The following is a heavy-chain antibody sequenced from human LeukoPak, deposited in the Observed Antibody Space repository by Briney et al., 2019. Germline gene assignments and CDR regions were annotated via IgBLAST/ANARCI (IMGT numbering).Heavy chain of an antibody. D-gene: IGHD3-10*01. J-gene: IGHJ5*02. V-gene: IGHV1-69*04. CDR2: IIPILGIA. CDR1: GYTFTSYY. CDR3: ARAVVRGVIWFDP. Sequence: ASVKVSCKASGYTFTSYYMHWVRQAPGQGLEWMGRIIPILGIANYAQKFQGRVTITADKSTSTAYMELSSLRSEDTAVYYCARAVVRGVIWFDPWGQGTLVTVSS.